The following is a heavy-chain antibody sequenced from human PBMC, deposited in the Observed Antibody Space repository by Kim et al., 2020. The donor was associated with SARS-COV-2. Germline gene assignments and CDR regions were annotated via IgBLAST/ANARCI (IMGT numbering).Heavy chain of an antibody. V-gene: IGHV4-34*01. CDR2: INHSGST. CDR3: ARVPRRRPVVVAHDWFDP. D-gene: IGHD2-15*01. J-gene: IGHJ5*02. Sequence: SETLSLTCAVYGGSFSGYYWSWIRQPPGKGLEWIGEINHSGSTNYNPSLKSRVTISVDTSKNQFSLKLSSVTAADTAGYYCARVPRRRPVVVAHDWFDP. CDR1: GGSFSGYY.